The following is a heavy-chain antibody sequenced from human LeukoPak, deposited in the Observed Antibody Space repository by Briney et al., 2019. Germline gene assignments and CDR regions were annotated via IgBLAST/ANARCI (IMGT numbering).Heavy chain of an antibody. D-gene: IGHD5-18*01. J-gene: IGHJ6*03. CDR3: ARGPGRYSYGFYYYYYMDV. CDR2: INPNSGGT. V-gene: IGHV1-2*02. CDR1: GYTFTGYY. Sequence: ASVKVSCKASGYTFTGYYMHWVLQAPGQGLEWMGWINPNSGGTNYAQKFQGRVTMTRDTSISTAYMELSRLRSDDTAVYYCARGPGRYSYGFYYYYYMDVWGKGTTVTVSS.